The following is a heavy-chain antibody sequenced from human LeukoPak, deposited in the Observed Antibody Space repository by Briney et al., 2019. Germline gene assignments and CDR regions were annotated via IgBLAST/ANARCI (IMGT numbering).Heavy chain of an antibody. V-gene: IGHV1-2*02. D-gene: IGHD3-16*01. CDR1: GYTFTGYY. J-gene: IGHJ5*02. CDR2: INPKNGGA. Sequence: ASVKVSCKASGYTFTGYYMHWVRQAPGQGLEWMGWINPKNGGANYQGRVTMTRDRSITTVYMELTRPTSDDTAVYYCARASFWESPINWFDPWGQGTLVTVSS. CDR3: ARASFWESPINWFDP.